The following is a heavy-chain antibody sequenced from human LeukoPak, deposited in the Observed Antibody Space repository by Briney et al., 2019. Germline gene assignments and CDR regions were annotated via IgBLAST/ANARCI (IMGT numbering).Heavy chain of an antibody. CDR1: GDSVSHD. CDR2: VIPMSRTT. D-gene: IGHD3-10*01. J-gene: IGHJ6*03. V-gene: IGHV1-69*05. CDR3: ASDSGSGMYYMDV. Sequence: SVKVSCKASGDSVSHDISWVRQAPGQGFEWMGGVIPMSRTTDYAQKFRDRVTITTDESTSTVYMEVRSLSFEDTAIYYCASDSGSGMYYMDVWGKGTTVAVAS.